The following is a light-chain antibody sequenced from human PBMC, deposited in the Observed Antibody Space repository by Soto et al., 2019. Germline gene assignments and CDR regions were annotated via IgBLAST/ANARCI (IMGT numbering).Light chain of an antibody. CDR2: EVS. CDR1: SSDVGNYDR. Sequence: SALTQPPSVSGSPGQSVTISCTGTSSDVGNYDRVSWYQQPPGTAPKLVIYEVSNRPSGVPDRFSGSKSGNTASLTISGLQTEDEGDYFCTSYTSSRTVLFGGGTKLTVL. CDR3: TSYTSSRTVL. J-gene: IGLJ2*01. V-gene: IGLV2-18*02.